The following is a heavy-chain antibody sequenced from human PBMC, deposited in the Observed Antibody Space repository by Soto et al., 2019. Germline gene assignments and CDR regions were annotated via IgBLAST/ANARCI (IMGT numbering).Heavy chain of an antibody. CDR1: GGSFSGYY. CDR3: ARAQSLTSLCGDCYYY. D-gene: IGHD2-21*02. J-gene: IGHJ4*02. V-gene: IGHV4-34*01. CDR2: INHSGST. Sequence: QVQLQQWGAGLLKPSETLSLTCAVYGGSFSGYYWSWIRQPPGKGLEWIGEINHSGSTNYNPSLKSRVTISVDTSKNQFSLKLSSVTAADTAVYYCARAQSLTSLCGDCYYYWGQGTLVTVSS.